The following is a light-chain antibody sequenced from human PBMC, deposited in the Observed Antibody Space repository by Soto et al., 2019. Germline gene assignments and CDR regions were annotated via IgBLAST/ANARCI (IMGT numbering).Light chain of an antibody. CDR3: TSYTSSTSDV. J-gene: IGLJ1*01. Sequence: QSALTQPASVSGSPGQSITISCTGTSSDVGGYNYVSWYQQHAGKVPKLMIYEVTNRPSGVSNRFSGSKSGNTASLTISGLQAEDEADYYCTSYTSSTSDVFGTGTKLTVL. CDR1: SSDVGGYNY. V-gene: IGLV2-14*01. CDR2: EVT.